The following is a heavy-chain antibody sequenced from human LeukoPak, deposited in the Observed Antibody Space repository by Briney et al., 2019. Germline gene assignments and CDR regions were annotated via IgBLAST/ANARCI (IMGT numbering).Heavy chain of an antibody. CDR1: GFTFSSYS. V-gene: IGHV3-21*01. CDR2: ISSSSSYI. CDR3: ARDGPYYYGSGDAFDI. D-gene: IGHD3-10*01. J-gene: IGHJ3*02. Sequence: GGSLRLSFAASGFTFSSYSMNWVRQAPGKGLEWVSSISSSSSYIYYADSVKGRFTISRDNAKNSLYLQMNSLRAEDTAVYYCARDGPYYYGSGDAFDIWGQGTMVTVSS.